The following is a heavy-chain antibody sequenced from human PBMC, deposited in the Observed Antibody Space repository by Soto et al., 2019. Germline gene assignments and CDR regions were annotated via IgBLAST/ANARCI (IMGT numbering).Heavy chain of an antibody. V-gene: IGHV1-69*06. J-gene: IGHJ6*02. D-gene: IGHD6-13*01. CDR2: IIPIFGTA. CDR3: ASNSSWYYYYGMDV. CDR1: GGTFSSYA. Sequence: GASVKVSCKASGGTFSSYAISWVRQAPGQGLEWMGGIIPIFGTANYAQKFQGRVTITADKSTSTAYMELSSLRSEDTAVYYCASNSSWYYYYGMDVWGQGTTVTVSS.